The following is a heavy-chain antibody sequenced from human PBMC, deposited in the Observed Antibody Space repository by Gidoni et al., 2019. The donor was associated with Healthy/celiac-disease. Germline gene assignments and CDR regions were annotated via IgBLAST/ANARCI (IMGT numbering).Heavy chain of an antibody. D-gene: IGHD2-8*02. CDR3: AIDLTGGAY. Sequence: QVQLVESGGGVVPPGRSLGIPCAAAGFTFSSYGMHWVRQAPGKGLEWVAVIWYDGSNKYYADSVKGRFTISRDNSKNTLYLQMNSLRAEDTAVYYCAIDLTGGAYWGQGTLVTVSS. CDR2: IWYDGSNK. V-gene: IGHV3-33*01. J-gene: IGHJ4*02. CDR1: GFTFSSYG.